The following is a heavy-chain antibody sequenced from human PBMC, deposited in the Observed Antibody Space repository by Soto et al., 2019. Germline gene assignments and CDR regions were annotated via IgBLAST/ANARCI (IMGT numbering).Heavy chain of an antibody. CDR3: ARGKSRYFDL. CDR2: IYYSGST. V-gene: IGHV4-31*03. CDR1: GGSSSCDDYY. D-gene: IGHD6-6*01. Sequence: QVQLQESGPGLVKPSQTLSLTCTVSGGSSSCDDYYWSWIRQHPGKGLEWIGYIYYSGSTYYNPSLKSRLTISLDTSKNHFSLEVSSVTAADTAVYYCARGKSRYFDLWGRGTLVTVSS. J-gene: IGHJ2*01.